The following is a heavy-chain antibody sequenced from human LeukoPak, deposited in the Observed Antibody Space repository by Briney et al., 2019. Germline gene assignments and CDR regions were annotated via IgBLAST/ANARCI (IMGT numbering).Heavy chain of an antibody. CDR2: IYSGGST. Sequence: GGSLRLSCAASGFTFSSYAMSWVRQAPGKGLEWVSVIYSGGSTYYADSVKGRFTISRDNSKNTLYLQMNSLRAEDTAVYYCARDSKITMVRGVIGDWGQGTLVTVSS. D-gene: IGHD3-10*01. V-gene: IGHV3-66*01. CDR3: ARDSKITMVRGVIGD. J-gene: IGHJ4*02. CDR1: GFTFSSYA.